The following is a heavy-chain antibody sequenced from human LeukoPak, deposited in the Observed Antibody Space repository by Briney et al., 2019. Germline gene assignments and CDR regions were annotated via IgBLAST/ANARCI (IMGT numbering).Heavy chain of an antibody. D-gene: IGHD1-26*01. CDR3: AKNRGGTWWDLVDY. CDR1: GHTFTNYG. J-gene: IGHJ4*02. Sequence: ASVKVSCKASGHTFTNYGVTWVRQAPGQGLEWMGWVNADKGNTNYAQKFQDRVTISIDTPTTTAFMELRSLRSDDTAVYYCAKNRGGTWWDLVDYWGQGTLVTVSS. CDR2: VNADKGNT. V-gene: IGHV1-18*01.